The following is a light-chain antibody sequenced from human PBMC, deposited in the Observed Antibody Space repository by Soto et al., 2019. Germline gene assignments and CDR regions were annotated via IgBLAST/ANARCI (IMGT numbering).Light chain of an antibody. J-gene: IGLJ1*01. CDR3: KSYAGSNTYV. Sequence: QSALTQPPSASGSPGQSVTISCTGTSSDVGGYNYVSWYQQHPGKAPRLIIYEVVQRPSGVPDRFSGSKSGNTASLTVSGLQAADEADYFCKSYAGSNTYVFGSGTKLTLL. V-gene: IGLV2-8*01. CDR1: SSDVGGYNY. CDR2: EVV.